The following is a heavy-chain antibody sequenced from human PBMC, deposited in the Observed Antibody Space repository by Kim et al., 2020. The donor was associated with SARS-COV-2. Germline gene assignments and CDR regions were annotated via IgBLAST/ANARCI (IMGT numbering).Heavy chain of an antibody. CDR3: AKEYYDFWSGYPNYYGMDV. Sequence: RFTISRDNSKNPLYLQMHSLRAEDTAVYYCAKEYYDFWSGYPNYYGMDVWGQGTTVTVSS. J-gene: IGHJ6*02. V-gene: IGHV3-30*02. D-gene: IGHD3-3*01.